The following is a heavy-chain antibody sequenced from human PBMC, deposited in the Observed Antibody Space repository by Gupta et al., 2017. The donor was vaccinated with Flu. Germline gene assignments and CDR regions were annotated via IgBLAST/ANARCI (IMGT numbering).Heavy chain of an antibody. Sequence: QVQLVESGGGVVQPGRSLRLSCAASGFTFSSYGMHWVRQAPGKGLEWVAVISYDGSNKYYADSVKGRFTISRDNSKNTLYLQMNSLRAEDTAVYYCANFEVDYWGQGTLVTVSS. J-gene: IGHJ4*02. V-gene: IGHV3-30*18. CDR1: GFTFSSYG. CDR3: ANFEVDY. CDR2: ISYDGSNK.